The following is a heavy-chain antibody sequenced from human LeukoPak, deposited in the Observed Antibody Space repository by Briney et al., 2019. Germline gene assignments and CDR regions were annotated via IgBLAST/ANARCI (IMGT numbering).Heavy chain of an antibody. J-gene: IGHJ5*02. Sequence: MASETLSLTCTVSGGSLSSSSNHWGWIRQPPGKGLEWIGSMFYSGSTYYNPSLKSRVTISGDTSTNQVSLKLSSVTAADTAVYYCARQVGYSSGWNCHDLWGQGTLVTVSS. V-gene: IGHV4-39*01. CDR2: MFYSGST. D-gene: IGHD6-19*01. CDR1: GGSLSSSSNH. CDR3: ARQVGYSSGWNCHDL.